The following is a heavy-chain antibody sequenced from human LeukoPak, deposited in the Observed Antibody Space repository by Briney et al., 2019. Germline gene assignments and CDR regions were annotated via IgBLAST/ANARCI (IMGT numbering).Heavy chain of an antibody. CDR2: ISYDGSNK. CDR1: GFTFSSYA. Sequence: GGFLRLSCAASGFTFSSYAMHWVRQAPGKGLEWVAVISYDGSNKYYADSVKGRFTISRDNSKNTLYLQMNSLRAEDTAVYYCASDWYYYGMDVWGQGTTVTVSS. J-gene: IGHJ6*02. CDR3: ASDWYYYGMDV. V-gene: IGHV3-30-3*01.